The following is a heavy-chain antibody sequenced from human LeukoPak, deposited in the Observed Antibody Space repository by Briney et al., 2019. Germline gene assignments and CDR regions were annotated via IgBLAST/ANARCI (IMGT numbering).Heavy chain of an antibody. J-gene: IGHJ6*03. CDR3: AREIVLMMSDVASPYYMDV. Sequence: SETLSLSCSVSGASVNDYFWSWIRHAPGRGLEWIGQAYSGGTTEYSPSLKGRVTISLDASCNEVSLSVASSASEDTAVYYCAREIVLMMSDVASPYYMDVWGRGTTVTVAS. V-gene: IGHV4-59*02. CDR1: GASVNDYF. CDR2: AYSGGTT. D-gene: IGHD3-16*01.